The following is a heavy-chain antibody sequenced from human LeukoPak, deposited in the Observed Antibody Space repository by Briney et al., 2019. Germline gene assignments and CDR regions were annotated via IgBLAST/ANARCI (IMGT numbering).Heavy chain of an antibody. CDR1: GFTFSSYS. V-gene: IGHV3-21*01. CDR3: AREDSSGYYYEFDY. D-gene: IGHD3-22*01. CDR2: ISSSSSYI. J-gene: IGHJ4*02. Sequence: GGSLRLSCAASGFTFSSYSMNWVRQAPGKGPEWVSSISSSSSYIYYADSVKGRFTISRDNAKNSLYLQMNSLRAEDTAVYYCAREDSSGYYYEFDYWGQGTLVTVSS.